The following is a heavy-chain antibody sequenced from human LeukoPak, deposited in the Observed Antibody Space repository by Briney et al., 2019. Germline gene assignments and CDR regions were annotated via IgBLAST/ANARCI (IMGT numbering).Heavy chain of an antibody. Sequence: GGSLRLSCAASGFTFSSYGMHWVRQAPGKGLEWVAVIWYDGSNKYYADSVKGRFTISRDNSKNTLYLQMNSLRAEDTAVYYCAGLTVTYGDGGYWGQGTLVTVSS. CDR3: AGLTVTYGDGGY. D-gene: IGHD4-17*01. CDR1: GFTFSSYG. CDR2: IWYDGSNK. V-gene: IGHV3-30*02. J-gene: IGHJ4*02.